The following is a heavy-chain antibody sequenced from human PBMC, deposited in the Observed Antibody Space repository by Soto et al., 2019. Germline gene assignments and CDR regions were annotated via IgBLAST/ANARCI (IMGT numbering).Heavy chain of an antibody. D-gene: IGHD6-13*01. Sequence: TSETLSLTCTVSGGSISSYYWSWIRQPPGKGLEWIGYIYYSGSTNYNPSLKSRVTISVDTSKNQFSLKLSSVTAADTAVYYCARVDSSSWWLFDYWGQGTLVTVSS. CDR3: ARVDSSSWWLFDY. CDR1: GGSISSYY. V-gene: IGHV4-59*01. CDR2: IYYSGST. J-gene: IGHJ4*02.